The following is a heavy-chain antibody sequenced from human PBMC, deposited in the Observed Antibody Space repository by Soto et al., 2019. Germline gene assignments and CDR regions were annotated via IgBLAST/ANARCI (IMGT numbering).Heavy chain of an antibody. D-gene: IGHD3-10*01. CDR1: GDSISSSSYS. CDR3: ARQGAYYGSAGTYYKWFGP. J-gene: IGHJ5*02. CDR2: IYYSGTT. V-gene: IGHV4-39*01. Sequence: PSETLSLTCTLSGDSISSSSYSWGWIRQPPGKEVEWIGSIYYSGTTYYKPSLKSQGTMSVDTPKTQFSLKLSSVTAADTAVYYCARQGAYYGSAGTYYKWFGPWGQGTLVTVSS.